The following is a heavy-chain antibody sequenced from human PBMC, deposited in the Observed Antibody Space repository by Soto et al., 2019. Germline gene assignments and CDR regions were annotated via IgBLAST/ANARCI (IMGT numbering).Heavy chain of an antibody. Sequence: GESLKISCQGSGYSFTKYWIGWVRQMPGKGLEWMGIIYPSDSDTRYSPSFQGQVTISADKSISTAYLQWSSLKASDTAMYYCARRGILTGYYLFDYWGQGTLVTVSS. CDR1: GYSFTKYW. CDR3: ARRGILTGYYLFDY. CDR2: IYPSDSDT. J-gene: IGHJ4*02. V-gene: IGHV5-51*01. D-gene: IGHD3-9*01.